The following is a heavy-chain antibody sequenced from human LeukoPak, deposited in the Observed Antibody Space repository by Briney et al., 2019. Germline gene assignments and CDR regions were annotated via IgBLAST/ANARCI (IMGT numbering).Heavy chain of an antibody. J-gene: IGHJ6*04. CDR2: IKSKTDGGTT. V-gene: IGHV3-15*01. CDR1: GFTFSNAW. CDR3: ARDGRQHFDWLPLDV. D-gene: IGHD3-9*01. Sequence: GGSLRLSCAASGFTFSNAWMSWVRQAPGKGLEWVGRIKSKTDGGTTDYAAPVKGRFTISRDNAKNSLYLQMNSLRAEDTAVYYCARDGRQHFDWLPLDVWGKGTTVIVSS.